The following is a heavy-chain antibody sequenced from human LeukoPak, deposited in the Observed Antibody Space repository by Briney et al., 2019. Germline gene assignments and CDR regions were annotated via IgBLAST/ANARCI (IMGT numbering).Heavy chain of an antibody. CDR2: INNDGSTT. V-gene: IGHV3-74*01. J-gene: IGHJ4*02. Sequence: GGSLRLSCAASGFTFSSYWMHWVRQAPGKGLMWVSRINNDGSTTNYADSVKGRFTISRDNAKSTLHLQMNSLRADDTAVYYCAKSSWELSDYWGQGTLVTVSS. CDR1: GFTFSSYW. D-gene: IGHD1-26*01. CDR3: AKSSWELSDY.